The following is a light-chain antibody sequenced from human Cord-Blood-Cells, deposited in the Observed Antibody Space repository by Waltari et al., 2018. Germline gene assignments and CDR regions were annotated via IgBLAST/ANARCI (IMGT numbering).Light chain of an antibody. V-gene: IGKV1-5*01. CDR2: DAS. CDR1: QSISSW. J-gene: IGKJ1*01. Sequence: DIQMTQSPPTLSASVGDRVTITCRASQSISSWLAWYQQKPGKAPKLLIYDASSLESGVPSRFSGSGSGTEFTLTISSLQPDDFATYYCQQYNRYSGTFGQGTKVEIK. CDR3: QQYNRYSGT.